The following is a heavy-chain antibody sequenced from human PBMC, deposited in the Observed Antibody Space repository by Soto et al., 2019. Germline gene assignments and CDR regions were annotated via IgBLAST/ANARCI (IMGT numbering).Heavy chain of an antibody. D-gene: IGHD6-6*01. CDR1: GGSISSSSYY. J-gene: IGHJ6*03. V-gene: IGHV4-39*01. CDR3: ARQYSSSSIYYYYYMDV. CDR2: IYYSGST. Sequence: QLQLQESGPGLVKPSETLSLTCTVSGGSISSSSYYWGWIRQPPGKGLEWIGSIYYSGSTYYNPSLTSRVTISVDTSKNQFSLKLSSVTAADTAVYYCARQYSSSSIYYYYYMDVWGKGTTVTVSS.